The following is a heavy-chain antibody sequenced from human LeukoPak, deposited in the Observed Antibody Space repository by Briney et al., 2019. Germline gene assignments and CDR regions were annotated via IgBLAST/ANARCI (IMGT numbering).Heavy chain of an antibody. J-gene: IGHJ5*02. V-gene: IGHV3-23*01. CDR2: ISGSGGSA. CDR3: AKDLGTTVTTGWFDP. CDR1: GFTFSSNA. Sequence: GGSLRLSCAASGFTFSSNAMSWVRQAPGKGLEWASAISGSGGSAFYADSVKGRFTISRDNSKNTLYLQMNSLRAEDTAVYYCAKDLGTTVTTGWFDPWGQGTLVTVSS. D-gene: IGHD4-17*01.